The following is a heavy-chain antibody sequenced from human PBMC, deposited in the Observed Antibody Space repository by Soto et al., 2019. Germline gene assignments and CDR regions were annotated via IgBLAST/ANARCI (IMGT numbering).Heavy chain of an antibody. D-gene: IGHD2-8*01. CDR2: IWNDGSNK. CDR1: GFTFSKYG. J-gene: IGHJ6*03. Sequence: SLSLSCAAYGFTFSKYGIHWVRQAQGKGLEWVADIWNDGSNKYYTNSEKGRFNISRKNTKKTQSLQMNSLIAEDTAVYYCARSRMVYAPYMDVWGKGTTVTVS. CDR3: ARSRMVYAPYMDV. V-gene: IGHV3-33*01.